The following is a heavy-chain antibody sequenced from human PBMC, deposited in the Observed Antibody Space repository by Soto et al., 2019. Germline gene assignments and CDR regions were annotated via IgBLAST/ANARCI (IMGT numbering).Heavy chain of an antibody. J-gene: IGHJ6*04. CDR2: INPNSGGT. Sequence: ASVTVSCKASGYTFTGYYMHWVRQAPGQGLEWMGWINPNSGGTNYAQKFQGRVTMTRDTSISTAYMELSRLRSDDTAVYYCASKQKWGDYDFWSGYYIPRPVHYYGMDVWGKVTTVTISS. CDR1: GYTFTGYY. V-gene: IGHV1-2*02. CDR3: ASKQKWGDYDFWSGYYIPRPVHYYGMDV. D-gene: IGHD3-3*01.